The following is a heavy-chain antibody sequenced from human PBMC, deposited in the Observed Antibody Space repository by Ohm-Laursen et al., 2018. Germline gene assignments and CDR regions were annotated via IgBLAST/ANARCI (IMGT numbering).Heavy chain of an antibody. CDR1: GFTFSNYA. D-gene: IGHD3-3*01. V-gene: IGHV3-23*01. CDR2: ISGSGGST. Sequence: SLRLSCAASGFTFSNYAMTWVRQAPGKGLEWVSAISGSGGSTYYADSVKGRFTISRDNSKNTLYLQMNSLRAEDTAVYYCAKAPIFGVVKTYYFDYWGQGTLVTVSS. J-gene: IGHJ4*02. CDR3: AKAPIFGVVKTYYFDY.